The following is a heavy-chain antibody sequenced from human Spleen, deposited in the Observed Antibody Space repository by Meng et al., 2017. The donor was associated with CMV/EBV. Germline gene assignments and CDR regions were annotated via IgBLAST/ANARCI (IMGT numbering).Heavy chain of an antibody. CDR1: GYTFSDYY. CDR3: ARMFSGWPPDY. CDR2: IFPYHGNT. D-gene: IGHD6-19*01. J-gene: IGHJ4*02. Sequence: ASVKVSCKASGYTFSDYYIHWVRQAPGQGLEWMGWIFPYHGNTNYVEKFRDRVTMTTDTSTSTAYMEVRSLRVDDTAVYFCARMFSGWPPDYWGQGTLVTVSS. V-gene: IGHV1-18*04.